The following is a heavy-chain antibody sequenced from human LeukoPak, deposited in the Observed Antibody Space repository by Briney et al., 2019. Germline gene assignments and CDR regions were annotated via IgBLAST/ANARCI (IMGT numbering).Heavy chain of an antibody. J-gene: IGHJ4*02. CDR1: GGSISSGSYY. CDR2: IYTSGST. D-gene: IGHD6-19*01. Sequence: SETLSLTCTVSGGSISSGSYYWSWIRQPAGRGLEWIGRIYTSGSTNYNPSLKSRVTISVDTSKNQFSLKLSPVTAADTAVYYCAREIAVAGLDYWGQGTLVTVSS. V-gene: IGHV4-61*02. CDR3: AREIAVAGLDY.